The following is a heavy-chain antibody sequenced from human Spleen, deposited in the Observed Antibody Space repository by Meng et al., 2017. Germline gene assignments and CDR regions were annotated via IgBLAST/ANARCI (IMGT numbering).Heavy chain of an antibody. Sequence: QGQLVESGAEVKKPGSSVKVACKASGGTFSSYAISWVRQAPGQGLEWMGWISAYNGKTNYAQKFQGRVTMTTDTSTSTAYMELRSLRFDDTAVYYCARGQGGFDYWGQGTLVTVSS. CDR2: ISAYNGKT. J-gene: IGHJ4*02. CDR3: ARGQGGFDY. CDR1: GGTFSSYA. V-gene: IGHV1-18*01. D-gene: IGHD3-16*01.